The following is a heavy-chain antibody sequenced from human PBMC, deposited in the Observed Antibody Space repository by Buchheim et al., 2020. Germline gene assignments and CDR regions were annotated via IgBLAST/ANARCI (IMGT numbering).Heavy chain of an antibody. D-gene: IGHD6-13*01. J-gene: IGHJ4*02. CDR2: ISSSGDST. Sequence: EVQLLESGGGLVQPGGSLRLSCAASGFIFGSYAMTWVRQAPGKGLEWVSLISSSGDSTYYADSVKGRFTISRDNSKNTLYLQMNSLRAEDTAVYYCARTRYTSSGGYWGQGTL. V-gene: IGHV3-23*01. CDR3: ARTRYTSSGGY. CDR1: GFIFGSYA.